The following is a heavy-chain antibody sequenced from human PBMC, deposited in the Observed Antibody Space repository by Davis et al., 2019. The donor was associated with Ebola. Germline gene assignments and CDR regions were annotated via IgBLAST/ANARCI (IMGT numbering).Heavy chain of an antibody. CDR1: GFSFDDHA. J-gene: IGHJ4*02. V-gene: IGHV3-9*01. D-gene: IGHD5-12*01. CDR2: ISWSSGSI. Sequence: GGSLRLSCAGSGFSFDDHAMHWVRQAPGKGLEWVSGISWSSGSIDYADSVNGRFTISRDNAKNSVYLQLNSLTDEDTAVYYCAREGYTGYVRISGSYYADFWGQGTLVTVSS. CDR3: AREGYTGYVRISGSYYADF.